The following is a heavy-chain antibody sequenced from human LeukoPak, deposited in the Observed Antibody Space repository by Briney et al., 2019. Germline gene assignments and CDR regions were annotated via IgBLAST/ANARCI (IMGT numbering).Heavy chain of an antibody. CDR1: ACTFSSDD. CDR3: AKDPIRAGAADWFDP. Sequence: GGSLRLSCAASACTFSSDDMSWFRQAPGKGLEWVSSISDSGGSTYYADSVKGRFTISRYNSKNTLYLQMTNLRAADTAVYYCAKDPIRAGAADWFDPWDQGSLVTVSS. CDR2: ISDSGGST. D-gene: IGHD6-19*01. J-gene: IGHJ5*02. V-gene: IGHV3-23*01.